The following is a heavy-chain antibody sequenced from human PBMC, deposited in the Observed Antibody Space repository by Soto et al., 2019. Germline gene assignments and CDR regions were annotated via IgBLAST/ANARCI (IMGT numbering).Heavy chain of an antibody. CDR2: INPATGAA. D-gene: IGHD3-3*01. V-gene: IGHV1-2*02. Sequence: QLHLVQSGAVVKKPGASVTVSCSASGYPVTAYYMHWVRQAPGRGLEWMGGINPATGAAKYKQTFQGRVTKTTDTSTSTVFTELSGLTSEETAVFNCARGGGVGVAGSAAFDMWGQGTLVTVSS. J-gene: IGHJ3*02. CDR3: ARGGGVGVAGSAAFDM. CDR1: GYPVTAYY.